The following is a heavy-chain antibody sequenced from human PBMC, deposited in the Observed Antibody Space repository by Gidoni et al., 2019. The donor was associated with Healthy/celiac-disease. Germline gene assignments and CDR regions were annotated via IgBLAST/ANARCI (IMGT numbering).Heavy chain of an antibody. CDR2: ISGSGGST. CDR3: AKDAVLRFLEWLSRGDYFDY. Sequence: EVQLLESGGGLVQPGGSLRLSCAASGFTFSSYAMSWVRQAPGKGLEWVSAISGSGGSTYYADSVKGRFTISRDNSKNTLYLQMNSLRAEDTAVYYCAKDAVLRFLEWLSRGDYFDYWGQGTLVTVSS. J-gene: IGHJ4*02. D-gene: IGHD3-3*01. V-gene: IGHV3-23*01. CDR1: GFTFSSYA.